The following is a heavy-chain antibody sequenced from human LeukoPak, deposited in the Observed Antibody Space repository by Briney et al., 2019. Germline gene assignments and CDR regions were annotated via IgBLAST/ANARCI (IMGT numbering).Heavy chain of an antibody. V-gene: IGHV3-48*04. CDR2: ISSASGSI. D-gene: IGHD2-2*01. J-gene: IGHJ4*02. CDR3: ARLPAYCSSTSRYYDY. CDR1: GFTFSSYA. Sequence: GGSLRLSCAASGFTFSSYAVSWVRQAPGKGLEWVSYISSASGSIYYADSVKGRFTISRDNAKNSLFLQMNSLRAEDTAVYYCARLPAYCSSTSRYYDYWGQGTPVTVSS.